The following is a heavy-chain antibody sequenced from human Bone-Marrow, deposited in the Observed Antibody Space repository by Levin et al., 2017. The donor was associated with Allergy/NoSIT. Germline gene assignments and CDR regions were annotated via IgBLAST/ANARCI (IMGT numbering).Heavy chain of an antibody. J-gene: IGHJ4*02. D-gene: IGHD6-6*01. CDR2: ISYDGSYK. CDR1: GFTFSSYA. Sequence: GSLRLSCAASGFTFSSYAMHWVRQAPGKGLDWVAVISYDGSYKNCADSVKGRSTISRDNSKNTLSLQMNSLRAEDTSVYYCAREGSSSSSGYFDYWGQGTLVTVSS. CDR3: AREGSSSSSGYFDY. V-gene: IGHV3-30*04.